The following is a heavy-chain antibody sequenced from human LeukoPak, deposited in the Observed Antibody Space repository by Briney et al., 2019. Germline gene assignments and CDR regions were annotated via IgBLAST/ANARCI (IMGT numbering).Heavy chain of an antibody. J-gene: IGHJ4*02. D-gene: IGHD5-24*01. Sequence: ASVKVSCKASGYTFTSYGISWVRQAPGQGLEWMGWISAYNGNTNYAQKLQGRVTMTTDTSTSTAYMELRSLRSDDTAVYYCARVSISRDGYNPPDYWGQGTLVTVSS. CDR1: GYTFTSYG. CDR2: ISAYNGNT. V-gene: IGHV1-18*01. CDR3: ARVSISRDGYNPPDY.